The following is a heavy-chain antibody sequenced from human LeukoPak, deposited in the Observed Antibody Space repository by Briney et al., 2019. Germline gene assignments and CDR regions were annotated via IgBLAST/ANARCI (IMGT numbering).Heavy chain of an antibody. CDR1: GGSISSYS. J-gene: IGHJ4*02. D-gene: IGHD6-6*01. Sequence: SDTLSLTCTVSGGSISSYSMSWIRQPPGKGLEWIWFIHYRGGTRYNPALQRRLNISVDTSKNQFSLKLRSVTAADTAVYYCARHGSNRSNSSFVFWGLGTLVTVSS. CDR2: IHYRGGT. CDR3: ARHGSNRSNSSFVF. V-gene: IGHV4-59*08.